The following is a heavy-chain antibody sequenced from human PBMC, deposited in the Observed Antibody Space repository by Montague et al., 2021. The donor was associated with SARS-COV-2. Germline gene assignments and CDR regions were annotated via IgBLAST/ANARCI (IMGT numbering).Heavy chain of an antibody. CDR3: ERGSYSSSWYGPKYYFDY. J-gene: IGHJ4*02. CDR2: INHSGST. Sequence: SETLSLTCAVYGGSFSGYYWSWIRQPPGKGLEWIGEINHSGSTNYNPSLKSRVTISVDTSKNQFSLKLSSVTAADTAVYYCERGSYSSSWYGPKYYFDYWGQGTLVTVSS. CDR1: GGSFSGYY. D-gene: IGHD6-13*01. V-gene: IGHV4-34*01.